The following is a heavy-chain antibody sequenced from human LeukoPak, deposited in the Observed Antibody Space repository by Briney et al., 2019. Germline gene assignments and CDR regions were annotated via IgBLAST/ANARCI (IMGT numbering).Heavy chain of an antibody. D-gene: IGHD6-13*01. J-gene: IGHJ4*02. CDR3: ARYSSSWYYFDY. CDR2: IYSSGST. V-gene: IGHV4-4*07. Sequence: SETLSLTCTVSGGSISGYYWSWIRQPAGKGLEWIGRIYSSGSTSYNPSLKSRVTMSVDTSKNQFSLKLSSVTAADTAVYYCARYSSSWYYFDYWGQGTLATVSS. CDR1: GGSISGYY.